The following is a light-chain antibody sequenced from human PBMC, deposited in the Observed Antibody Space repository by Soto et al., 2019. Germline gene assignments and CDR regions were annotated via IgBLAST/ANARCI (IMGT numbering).Light chain of an antibody. J-gene: IGKJ3*01. CDR3: QQRTNWLT. Sequence: EIVLTQSPATLSLSPGERATLSCRASQNVSTYLAWYQQKPGQAPRLLIYDASNRATGIPARFSGSGSGTDFTLTIRSLEPEDSAVYYCQQRTNWLTFGPGTKVDIK. CDR2: DAS. V-gene: IGKV3-11*01. CDR1: QNVSTY.